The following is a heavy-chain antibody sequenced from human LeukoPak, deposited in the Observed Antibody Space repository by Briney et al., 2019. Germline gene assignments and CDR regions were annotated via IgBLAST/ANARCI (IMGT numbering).Heavy chain of an antibody. J-gene: IGHJ4*02. CDR2: LYSGGGT. D-gene: IGHD2-21*01. CDR3: AGDSAYSASNY. Sequence: GGSLSLSCTASGFTVSSNSMSWVRQVPGKGLEWVSLLYSGGGTSYADSVKGRFTISRDNSKNTLYLQMNSLRAEDTAVYYCAGDSAYSASNYWGQGTLVTVSS. V-gene: IGHV3-66*01. CDR1: GFTVSSNS.